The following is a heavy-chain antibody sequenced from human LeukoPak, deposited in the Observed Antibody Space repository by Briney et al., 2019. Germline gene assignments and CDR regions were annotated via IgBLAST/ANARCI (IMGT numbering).Heavy chain of an antibody. CDR1: GGSLSSSSYY. V-gene: IGHV4-39*01. J-gene: IGHJ3*01. CDR2: MYYSGST. Sequence: SETLSLTCTVSGGSLSSSSYYWGWIRQPPGKGLEWIGSMYYSGSTFYNPSLRSRVTISVDTSKNQFSLRLSSMTAADTAVYYCARTFYDTLDSDAFDFWGQGTMVIVSS. CDR3: ARTFYDTLDSDAFDF. D-gene: IGHD2/OR15-2a*01.